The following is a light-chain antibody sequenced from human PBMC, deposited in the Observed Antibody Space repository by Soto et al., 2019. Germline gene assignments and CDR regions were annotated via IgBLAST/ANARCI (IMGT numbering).Light chain of an antibody. CDR3: SSYTSSSTYV. Sequence: QSALTQPASVSGSPGQSISISCTGTSSDDAPYNSVSWYQHHPGKAPKLMIYDVSNRPSGVSNRFSGSKSRNTASLTISGLQAEDEADYYCSSYTSSSTYVFGTGTKVTVL. J-gene: IGLJ1*01. V-gene: IGLV2-14*03. CDR2: DVS. CDR1: SSDDAPYNS.